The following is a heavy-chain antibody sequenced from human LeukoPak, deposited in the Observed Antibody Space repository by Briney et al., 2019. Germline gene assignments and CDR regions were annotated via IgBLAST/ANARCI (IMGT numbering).Heavy chain of an antibody. D-gene: IGHD2/OR15-2a*01. CDR3: ARDFFYVKYYFDY. J-gene: IGHJ4*02. Sequence: GGSLRLSCAASGFTFSSYAMHWVRQAPGKGLEWVAVISYDGSNKYYADSVKGRFTISRDNSKNTLYLQMNSQRAEDTAVYYCARDFFYVKYYFDYWGQGTLVTVSS. V-gene: IGHV3-30*04. CDR2: ISYDGSNK. CDR1: GFTFSSYA.